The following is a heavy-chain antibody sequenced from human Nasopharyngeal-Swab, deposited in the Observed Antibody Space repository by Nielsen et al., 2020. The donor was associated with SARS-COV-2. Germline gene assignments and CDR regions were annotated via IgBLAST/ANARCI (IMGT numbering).Heavy chain of an antibody. CDR1: GGSFSGYY. D-gene: IGHD4-17*01. J-gene: IGHJ2*01. Sequence: SETLSLTCAVYGGSFSGYYWSWIRQPPGKGLEWNGEINHSGSKNYNPSLKIRVNISVYTSKNQFSLKLNSVTAADTAVYYCARASTVTTFCDLWGLGTLVTVSS. CDR2: INHSGSK. CDR3: ARASTVTTFCDL. V-gene: IGHV4-34*01.